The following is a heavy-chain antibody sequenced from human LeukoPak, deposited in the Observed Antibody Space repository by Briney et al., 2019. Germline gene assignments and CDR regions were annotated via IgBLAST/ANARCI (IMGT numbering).Heavy chain of an antibody. D-gene: IGHD5-18*01. V-gene: IGHV1-69*05. CDR1: GCTFSSYA. CDR2: IIPIFGTA. Sequence: SVKVSCKASGCTFSSYAISWVRQAPGQGLEWMGGIIPIFGTANYAQEFQGRVTITTDESTSTAYMELSSLRSEDTAVYYCARVVDTAMVTTGGFYYYYMDVWGKGTTVTVSS. CDR3: ARVVDTAMVTTGGFYYYYMDV. J-gene: IGHJ6*03.